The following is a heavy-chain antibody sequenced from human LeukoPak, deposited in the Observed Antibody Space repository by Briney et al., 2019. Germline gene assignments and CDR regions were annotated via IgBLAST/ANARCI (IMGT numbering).Heavy chain of an antibody. D-gene: IGHD6-19*01. CDR1: GGSISSSSYY. V-gene: IGHV4-39*07. J-gene: IGHJ5*02. CDR3: ARGTSIAVAGKGWFDP. Sequence: SETLSLTCTVSGGSISSSSYYWGWIRQPPGKGLEWIGSIYYSGSTYYNPSLKSRVTISVDTSKNQFSLKLSSMTAADTAVYYCARGTSIAVAGKGWFDPWGQGTLVTVSS. CDR2: IYYSGST.